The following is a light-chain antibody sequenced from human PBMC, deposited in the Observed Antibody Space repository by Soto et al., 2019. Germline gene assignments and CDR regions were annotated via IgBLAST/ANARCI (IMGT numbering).Light chain of an antibody. Sequence: QSVLTQPRSVSGSPGQSVALSCTGTSSNVGGYNYVSWYQQHPGKAPKLMIYEVSKRPSGVPDRFSGSKSGNTASLTVSGLQAEDEADYYCSSYAGSNNWVFGGGTKLTVL. J-gene: IGLJ3*02. V-gene: IGLV2-8*01. CDR3: SSYAGSNNWV. CDR2: EVS. CDR1: SSNVGGYNY.